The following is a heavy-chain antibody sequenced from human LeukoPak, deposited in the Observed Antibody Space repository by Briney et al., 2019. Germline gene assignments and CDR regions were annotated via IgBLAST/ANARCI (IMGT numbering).Heavy chain of an antibody. CDR2: IYSGGNT. CDR1: GFSVSNTY. J-gene: IGHJ4*02. D-gene: IGHD2-21*02. V-gene: IGHV3-53*01. Sequence: GGSLRLSCAASGFSVSNTYMSWVRQAPGKGLEWVSIIYSGGNTYYADSVKGRFTISRDNSKNTLYLQMNRLRPEDTAVYCCARGTVTAPDYWGQGTLVTVSS. CDR3: ARGTVTAPDY.